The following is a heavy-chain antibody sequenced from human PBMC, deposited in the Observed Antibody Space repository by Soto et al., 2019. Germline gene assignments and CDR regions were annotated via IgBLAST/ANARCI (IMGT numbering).Heavy chain of an antibody. Sequence: QVQLVQSGAEVKKPGASVKVSCKASGYTFTSYAMHWVRQAPGQRLEWMGWINAGNGNTKYSQKFQGRVTITWTSSERTAYMELSSLRSEDTAVYYCAGDSPISGLYACGYWGQVPLVTVSS. J-gene: IGHJ4*02. CDR3: AGDSPISGLYACGY. CDR2: INAGNGNT. D-gene: IGHD6-19*01. CDR1: GYTFTSYA. V-gene: IGHV1-3*01.